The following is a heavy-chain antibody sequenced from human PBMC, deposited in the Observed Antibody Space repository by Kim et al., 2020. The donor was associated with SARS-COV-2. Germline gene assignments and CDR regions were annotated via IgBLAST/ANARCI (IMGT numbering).Heavy chain of an antibody. CDR2: IYSGGST. Sequence: GGSLRLSCAASGFTVSSNYMSWVRQAPGKGLEWVSVIYSGGSTYYADSVKGRFTISRDNSKNTLYLQMNSLRAEDTAVYYCARQGSTMVRGVGAFDIWGHGTMVTVSS. D-gene: IGHD3-10*01. V-gene: IGHV3-53*01. CDR3: ARQGSTMVRGVGAFDI. J-gene: IGHJ3*02. CDR1: GFTVSSNY.